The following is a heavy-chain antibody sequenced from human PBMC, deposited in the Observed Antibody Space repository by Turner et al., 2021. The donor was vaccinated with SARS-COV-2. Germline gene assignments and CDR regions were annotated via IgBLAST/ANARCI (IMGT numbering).Heavy chain of an antibody. Sequence: QLQLQESGPGLVRPSETLSLPCTVSGDSISSSNYYWGRIRQPPGKGLEWIASISYSGTTYYNPSLRSRVTISVDTSRNQFSLKLSSVTAADTGIYYCARHRPNSSGWYYYGMDVWGQGTTVTVSS. CDR2: ISYSGTT. V-gene: IGHV4-39*01. CDR3: ARHRPNSSGWYYYGMDV. CDR1: GDSISSSNYY. J-gene: IGHJ6*02. D-gene: IGHD6-19*01.